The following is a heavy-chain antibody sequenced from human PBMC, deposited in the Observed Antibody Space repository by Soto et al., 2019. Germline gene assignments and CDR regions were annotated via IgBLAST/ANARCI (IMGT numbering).Heavy chain of an antibody. V-gene: IGHV1-2*04. Sequence: ASVKGSCKASGYTLTGYYMHWGRQAPGQRLEGMGWINPNSGGTNYAQKFQGWVTMTRDTSISTAYMELSRLRSDDTAVYYCASSALPTVAGRREYYYYYGMDVWGQGTTVTSP. J-gene: IGHJ6*02. D-gene: IGHD6-19*01. CDR3: ASSALPTVAGRREYYYYYGMDV. CDR2: INPNSGGT. CDR1: GYTLTGYY.